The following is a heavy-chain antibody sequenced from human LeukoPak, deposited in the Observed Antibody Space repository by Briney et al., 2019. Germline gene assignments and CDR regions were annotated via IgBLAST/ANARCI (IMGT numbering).Heavy chain of an antibody. J-gene: IGHJ4*02. CDR2: IYWDDDK. D-gene: IGHD1-14*01. V-gene: IGHV2-5*02. CDR1: GFSISTSGVG. CDR3: AHRRSGYNWNHGDFDY. Sequence: SGPTLVQPTQTLTLTCTFSGFSISTSGVGVGWIRHPPEKAPEWLAVIYWDDDKRYSPSLKSRLTITKVTSKNQVVLIMTNMDPVDTATYYRAHRRSGYNWNHGDFDYWGQGSLVTVSS.